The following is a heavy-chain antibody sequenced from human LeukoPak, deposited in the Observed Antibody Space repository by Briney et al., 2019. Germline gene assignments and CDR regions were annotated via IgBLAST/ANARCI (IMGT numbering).Heavy chain of an antibody. Sequence: SQTLSLTCAISGDSVSSNSAAWHWIRQPPSRGLEWLGRTYYRSKWYSDYAVSVKSRITINRDTSKNQFSLQLNSVTPEDTAVYYCTRGIVVAGIDYWGQGTLVTVSS. V-gene: IGHV6-1*01. CDR3: TRGIVVAGIDY. CDR1: GDSVSSNSAA. D-gene: IGHD6-19*01. CDR2: TYYRSKWYS. J-gene: IGHJ4*02.